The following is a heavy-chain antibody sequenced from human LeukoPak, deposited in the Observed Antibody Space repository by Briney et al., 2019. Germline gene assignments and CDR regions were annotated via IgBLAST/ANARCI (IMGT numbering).Heavy chain of an antibody. D-gene: IGHD3-9*01. V-gene: IGHV1-2*04. CDR3: ARDLSNYDILTGQSHGNYYYGMDV. Sequence: ASVKVSCKASGYTFTGYYMHWVRQAPGQGLEWMGWINPNSGGTNYAQKFQGWVTMTRDTSISTAYMELSRLRSDDTAVYYCARDLSNYDILTGQSHGNYYYGMDVWGQGTTVTVSS. CDR2: INPNSGGT. CDR1: GYTFTGYY. J-gene: IGHJ6*02.